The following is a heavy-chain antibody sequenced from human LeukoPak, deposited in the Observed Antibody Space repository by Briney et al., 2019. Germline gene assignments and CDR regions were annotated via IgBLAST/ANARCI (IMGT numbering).Heavy chain of an antibody. D-gene: IGHD3-3*01. V-gene: IGHV3-21*01. J-gene: IGHJ4*02. CDR3: ARDRPTGASRLFVVQ. CDR1: GFTFSSYS. CDR2: MSSGGTYI. Sequence: GGSLRLSCAASGFTFSSYSMTWVRQAPGKELEWVSSMSSGGTYIYYADSVRGRFTISRDNAKNSLYLIMNSLRAEDTAVYYCARDRPTGASRLFVVQWGQGTPVTVSS.